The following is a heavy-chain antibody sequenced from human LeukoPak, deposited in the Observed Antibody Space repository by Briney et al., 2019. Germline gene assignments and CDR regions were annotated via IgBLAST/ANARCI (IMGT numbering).Heavy chain of an antibody. CDR1: GFTFSSYW. D-gene: IGHD3-22*01. CDR3: AKRPDRSYYDRTGYYYFDY. CDR2: IKLDGSEK. V-gene: IGHV3-7*03. J-gene: IGHJ4*02. Sequence: PGGSLRLSCAASGFTFSSYWMSWVRQAPGKGLEWVANIKLDGSEKYYVDSVKGRFTISRDNAKNSLYLQMNSLRAEDTAVYYCAKRPDRSYYDRTGYYYFDYWGQGTLVTVSS.